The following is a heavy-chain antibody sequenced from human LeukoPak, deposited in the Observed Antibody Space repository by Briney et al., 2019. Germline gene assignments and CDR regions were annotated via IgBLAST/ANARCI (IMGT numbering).Heavy chain of an antibody. V-gene: IGHV4-4*07. Sequence: SETLSLTCTVSGGSISSYYWSWIRQPAGKGLEWIGRIYTSGSTNYNPSLKSRVTMSVDTSKNQFSLKLSSVTAADTAVYYCARDRDDFWSGSLFDYWGQGTLVTVSS. CDR1: GGSISSYY. CDR3: ARDRDDFWSGSLFDY. CDR2: IYTSGST. J-gene: IGHJ4*02. D-gene: IGHD3-3*01.